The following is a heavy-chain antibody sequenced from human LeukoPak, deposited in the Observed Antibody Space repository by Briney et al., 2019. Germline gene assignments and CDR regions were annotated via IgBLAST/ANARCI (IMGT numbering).Heavy chain of an antibody. Sequence: PGGSLRLSCVSSGFSFSNYAMSWVRQAPGKGLEWVSSISGSGGSTHYADSVKGRFTISRDNSKNTLYLQMNSLRAEDTAVYYCARDLGYCTNGVCHTRFDYWGQGTLVAVSS. CDR1: GFSFSNYA. J-gene: IGHJ4*02. V-gene: IGHV3-23*01. CDR2: ISGSGGST. D-gene: IGHD2-8*01. CDR3: ARDLGYCTNGVCHTRFDY.